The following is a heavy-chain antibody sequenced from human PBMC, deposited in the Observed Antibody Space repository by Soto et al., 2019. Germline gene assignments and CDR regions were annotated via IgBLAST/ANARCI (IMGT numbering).Heavy chain of an antibody. CDR2: IIPIFGTA. CDR3: ASRRAARYYYYYYCMDF. V-gene: IGHV1-69*13. D-gene: IGHD6-13*01. Sequence: SVKVSCKASGGTFSSYAISWVRQAPGQGLEWMGGIIPIFGTANYAQKFQGRVTITADESTSTAYMELSSLRSEDTAVYYCASRRAARYYYYYYCMDFWGHGTTVTVSS. CDR1: GGTFSSYA. J-gene: IGHJ6*02.